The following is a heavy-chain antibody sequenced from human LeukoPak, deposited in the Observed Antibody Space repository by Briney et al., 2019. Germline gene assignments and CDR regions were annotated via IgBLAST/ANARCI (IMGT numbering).Heavy chain of an antibody. CDR1: GFTFSNYW. Sequence: GGSLRLSCAASGFTFSNYWMHWVRQAPGKGLVWVSRINSDGSSTSYADSVKGRFTISRDNAKNTLYLQMNSLRAEDTAVYYYARGRRSYYFDYWGQGTLVTVSS. V-gene: IGHV3-74*01. CDR3: ARGRRSYYFDY. CDR2: INSDGSST. J-gene: IGHJ4*02.